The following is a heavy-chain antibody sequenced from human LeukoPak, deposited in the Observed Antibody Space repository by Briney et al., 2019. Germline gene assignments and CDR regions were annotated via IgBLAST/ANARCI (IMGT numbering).Heavy chain of an antibody. CDR3: ARPAGERLELT. Sequence: GESLKISCKGSGYSFTSYWIGWVRQMPGKGLEWMGIIYPGDSDTRYSPSFQGQVPILADKSISNAYLEWSSLKASDTGLYYCARPAGERLELTWGQGTLVTVSS. J-gene: IGHJ5*02. CDR2: IYPGDSDT. V-gene: IGHV5-51*01. CDR1: GYSFTSYW. D-gene: IGHD6-25*01.